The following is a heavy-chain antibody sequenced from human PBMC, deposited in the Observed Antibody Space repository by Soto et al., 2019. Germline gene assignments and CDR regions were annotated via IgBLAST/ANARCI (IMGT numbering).Heavy chain of an antibody. J-gene: IGHJ4*02. V-gene: IGHV3-53*01. CDR1: GFTVSGNT. Sequence: PWGSLRLSCASSGFTVSGNTMAWVRQAPGKGLEWVSTIYSGGSRYYADSLRGRFTISRDNSKNTLYLQMNTLRVEDTAVYYCTRRRDGGNGYNYSDFWGQGTLVTVSS. CDR2: IYSGGSR. D-gene: IGHD5-12*01. CDR3: TRRRDGGNGYNYSDF.